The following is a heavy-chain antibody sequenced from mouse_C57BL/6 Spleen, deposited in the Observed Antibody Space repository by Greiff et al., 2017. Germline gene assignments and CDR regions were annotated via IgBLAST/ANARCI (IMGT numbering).Heavy chain of an antibody. CDR2: IDPSDSYT. J-gene: IGHJ2*01. CDR1: GYTFTSYW. V-gene: IGHV1-50*01. D-gene: IGHD1-1*02. Sequence: QVQLQQPGAELVKPGASVKLSCKASGYTFTSYWMQWVKQRPGQGLEWIGEIDPSDSYTNYNQKFKGKATLTVDTSSSTAYMQLSSLTSEDSAVYYCARREGLWFDYWGQGTTLTVSS. CDR3: ARREGLWFDY.